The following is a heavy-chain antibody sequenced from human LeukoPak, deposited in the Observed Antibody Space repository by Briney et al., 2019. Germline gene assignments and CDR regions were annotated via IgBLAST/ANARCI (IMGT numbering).Heavy chain of an antibody. CDR3: ARDRRSTYYYYGMDV. V-gene: IGHV3-13*01. CDR2: IGTAGDT. Sequence: GGSLRLSCAASGFTFSSYDMHWVRQATGKGLEWVSAIGTAGDTYYPGSAKGRFTISRENAKNSLYLQMNSLRAGDTAVYYCARDRRSTYYYYGMDVWGQGTTVTVSS. J-gene: IGHJ6*02. CDR1: GFTFSSYD.